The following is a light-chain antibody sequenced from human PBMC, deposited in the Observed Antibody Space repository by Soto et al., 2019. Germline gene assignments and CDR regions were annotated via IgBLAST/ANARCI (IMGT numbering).Light chain of an antibody. Sequence: EIVMTQSPATLSVSPGERVTLSCRASQSVSSSLAWYQQKPGQAPRLLIYGASTKATGIPARFSGSGSGTEFTLTISSLQSEDFAVYYCQQYNNRLTFGPGTKVDIK. CDR2: GAS. CDR3: QQYNNRLT. V-gene: IGKV3-15*01. J-gene: IGKJ3*01. CDR1: QSVSSS.